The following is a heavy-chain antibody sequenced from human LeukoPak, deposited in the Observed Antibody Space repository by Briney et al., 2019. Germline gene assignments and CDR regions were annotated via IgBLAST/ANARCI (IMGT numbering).Heavy chain of an antibody. Sequence: SVKVSCKASGGTFSSYIISWVRQAPGQGLEWMGRIIPSLGTANYAQKFQGRVTITADKSTRTANMGLSSLRSEDTAVYYCARDCTNGVCSLFSWGQGTLVTVSS. CDR2: IIPSLGTA. CDR1: GGTFSSYI. J-gene: IGHJ4*02. CDR3: ARDCTNGVCSLFS. V-gene: IGHV1-69*08. D-gene: IGHD2-8*01.